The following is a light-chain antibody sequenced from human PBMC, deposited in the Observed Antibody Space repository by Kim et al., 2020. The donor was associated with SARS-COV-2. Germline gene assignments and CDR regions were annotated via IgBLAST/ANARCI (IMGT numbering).Light chain of an antibody. J-gene: IGKJ5*01. CDR3: QQHSSWPP. CDR1: QSISSY. Sequence: SVSPGERATLSRRASQSISSYLAWYQQKPGQAPRLVIYDASNRATGIPARFSGRGSGTDFTLTISSLEPEDFAVYYCQQHSSWPPFGQGTRLEIK. CDR2: DAS. V-gene: IGKV3-11*01.